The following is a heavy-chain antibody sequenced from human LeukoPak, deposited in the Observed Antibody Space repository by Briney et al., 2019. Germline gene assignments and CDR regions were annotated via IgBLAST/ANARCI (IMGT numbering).Heavy chain of an antibody. CDR1: GFTFSSYS. V-gene: IGHV3-48*01. Sequence: GGSLRLSCAASGFTFSSYSMNWVRQAPGKGLEWVSQISRSSSTIYYADSVKGRFIISRGNARNSVFLQMNSLRAEDTAVYNCARDAYSSSRNDYWGQGTLVTVSS. CDR2: ISRSSSTI. CDR3: ARDAYSSSRNDY. J-gene: IGHJ4*02. D-gene: IGHD6-13*01.